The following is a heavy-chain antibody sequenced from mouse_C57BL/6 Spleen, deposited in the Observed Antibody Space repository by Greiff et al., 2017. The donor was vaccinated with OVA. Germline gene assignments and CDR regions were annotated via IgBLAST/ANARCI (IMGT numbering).Heavy chain of an antibody. J-gene: IGHJ4*01. V-gene: IGHV1-18*01. D-gene: IGHD1-1*01. CDR1: GYTFTDYN. Sequence: EVQLQQSGPELVKPGASVKIPCKASGYTFTDYNMDWVKQSHGKSLEWIGDINPNNGGTIYNQKFKGKATLTVDTSSSTAYMELRSLTSEDTAVYYCARITTVVYYAMDYWGQGTSVTVSS. CDR3: ARITTVVYYAMDY. CDR2: INPNNGGT.